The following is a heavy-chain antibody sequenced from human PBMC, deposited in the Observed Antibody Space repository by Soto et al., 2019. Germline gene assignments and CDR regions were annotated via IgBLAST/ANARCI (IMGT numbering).Heavy chain of an antibody. CDR3: AKSRSSIVVVVSATVGEVDAFDI. CDR2: ISGSGGST. J-gene: IGHJ3*02. V-gene: IGHV3-23*01. D-gene: IGHD2-15*01. Sequence: EVQLLESGGGLVQPGGSLRLSCAASGFTFSSYAMSWVRQAPGKGLEWVSAISGSGGSTYYADSVKGRFTISRDNSKNTLYLQMNSLRAEDTAVYYCAKSRSSIVVVVSATVGEVDAFDIWGQGTMVTVSS. CDR1: GFTFSSYA.